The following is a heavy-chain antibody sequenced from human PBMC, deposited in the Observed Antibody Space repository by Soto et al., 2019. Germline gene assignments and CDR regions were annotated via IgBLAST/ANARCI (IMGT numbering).Heavy chain of an antibody. D-gene: IGHD3-3*01. V-gene: IGHV4-30-4*01. Sequence: TLSLTCTVSGGSISSGDYYRSCIRQPPGNGLEWIGYIYYSGSIYYNPSLKSRVTISVVTSKNQFSLKLSSVTAADTAVYDCARGDSPGEFWSGPDNGLDFWGQGTTVTVSS. CDR1: GGSISSGDYY. J-gene: IGHJ6*02. CDR2: IYYSGSI. CDR3: ARGDSPGEFWSGPDNGLDF.